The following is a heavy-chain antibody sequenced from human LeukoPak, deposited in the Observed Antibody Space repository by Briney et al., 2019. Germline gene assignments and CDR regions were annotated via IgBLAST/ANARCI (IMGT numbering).Heavy chain of an antibody. CDR3: ATINSITWTYYYMDV. Sequence: GGSLRLSCAASGFTFSSYWMSWVRQAPGKGLEWVANIKQDGSEKYYADSVKGRFTISRDNSKNTLYLQMNSLRAEDTAVYYCATINSITWTYYYMDVWGKGTTVTISS. CDR2: IKQDGSEK. J-gene: IGHJ6*03. V-gene: IGHV3-7*01. CDR1: GFTFSSYW. D-gene: IGHD2/OR15-2a*01.